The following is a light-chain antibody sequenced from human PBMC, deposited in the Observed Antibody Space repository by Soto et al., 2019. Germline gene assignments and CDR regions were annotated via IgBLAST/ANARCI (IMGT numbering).Light chain of an antibody. CDR2: KAS. Sequence: DIQMTQSPSTLPASVGDRVTITCRASRTIGDWLAWYQQKPGKVPKLLIYKASTLETGVPSRFSGSGSGAEFTLTISSLQPDDFATYYCQQYNFYWTFGQGTKVEMK. CDR3: QQYNFYWT. V-gene: IGKV1-5*03. CDR1: RTIGDW. J-gene: IGKJ1*01.